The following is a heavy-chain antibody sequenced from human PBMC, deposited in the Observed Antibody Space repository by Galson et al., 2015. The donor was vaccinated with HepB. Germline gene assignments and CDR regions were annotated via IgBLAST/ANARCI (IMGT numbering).Heavy chain of an antibody. CDR2: IYYSGST. V-gene: IGHV4-39*01. Sequence: LSLTCTVSGGSISSSSYYWGWIRQPPGKGLEWIGSIYYSGSTYYNPSLKSRVTISVDTSKNQFSLKLSSVTAADTAVYYCARHHFYYDSSGYLDYWGQGTLVTVSS. D-gene: IGHD3-22*01. J-gene: IGHJ4*02. CDR1: GGSISSSSYY. CDR3: ARHHFYYDSSGYLDY.